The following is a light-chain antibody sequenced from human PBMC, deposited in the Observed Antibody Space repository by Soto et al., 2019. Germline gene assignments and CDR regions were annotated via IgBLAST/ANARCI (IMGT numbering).Light chain of an antibody. Sequence: DIQMTQSPSSLSASVGDRVTITCRASQSISTYLIWFQQKPGKAPNLLIYAASTLQSGVPSRFGGSGSGTDFTLTISSLQPEDFATYYCQQSYITPYTFGQGTKLEI. CDR2: AAS. J-gene: IGKJ2*01. CDR1: QSISTY. CDR3: QQSYITPYT. V-gene: IGKV1-39*01.